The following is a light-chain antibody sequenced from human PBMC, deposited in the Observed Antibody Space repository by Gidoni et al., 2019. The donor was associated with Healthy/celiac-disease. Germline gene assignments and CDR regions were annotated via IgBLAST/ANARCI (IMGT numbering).Light chain of an antibody. V-gene: IGKV3D-15*01. CDR1: QSVSSN. Sequence: EIVMTQSPATLSVSPGESATLSCRASQSVSSNLAWYQQKPGQAPRLLIYGASTRATGIPARFSGSGSGTEFTLTSSSLQSEDLAVYYCQQYNNWPPITFGPGTKVDIK. CDR3: QQYNNWPPIT. CDR2: GAS. J-gene: IGKJ3*01.